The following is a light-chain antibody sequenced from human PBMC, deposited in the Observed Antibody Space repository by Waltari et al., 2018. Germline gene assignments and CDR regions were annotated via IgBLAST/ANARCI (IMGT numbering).Light chain of an antibody. Sequence: DIQMTQSPSSLSASVGDTVTITCRASQGISSYLNWFQQKPGKAPKLLIYGATTLQSGVPSRFSGSGSGTEFTLTISSLQPEDFAAYYCLQHNSYPISFGQGTKLEIK. CDR1: QGISSY. V-gene: IGKV1-17*01. CDR2: GAT. CDR3: LQHNSYPIS. J-gene: IGKJ2*03.